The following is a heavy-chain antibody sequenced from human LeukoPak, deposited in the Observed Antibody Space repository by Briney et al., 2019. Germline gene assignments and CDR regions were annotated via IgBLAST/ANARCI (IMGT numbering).Heavy chain of an antibody. Sequence: GASVKVSCKASGYTFTSYGISRVRQAPGQGLEWMGWISAYNGNTNYAQKLQGRVTMTTDTSTSTAYMELRSLRSDDTAVYYCARLQLLWFGELLSGYYFDYWGQGTLVTVSS. D-gene: IGHD3-10*01. CDR1: GYTFTSYG. J-gene: IGHJ4*02. V-gene: IGHV1-18*04. CDR2: ISAYNGNT. CDR3: ARLQLLWFGELLSGYYFDY.